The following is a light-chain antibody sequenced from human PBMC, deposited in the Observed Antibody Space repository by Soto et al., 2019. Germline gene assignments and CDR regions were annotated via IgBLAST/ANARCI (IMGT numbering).Light chain of an antibody. CDR2: EVS. V-gene: IGLV2-14*01. CDR1: SSDVGGYHY. J-gene: IGLJ1*01. Sequence: QSVLTSPASVSGSPGQSITSSCTGTSSDVGGYHYVSWYQQYPGKAPKVIIYEVSKRPSGISNRFSGSKSGNTASLTISGLQADDEADYFCSSYRSIGSLVFGTGTKVTVL. CDR3: SSYRSIGSLV.